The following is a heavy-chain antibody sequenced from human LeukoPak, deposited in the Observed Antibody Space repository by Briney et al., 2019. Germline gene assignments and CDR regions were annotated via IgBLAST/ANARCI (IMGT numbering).Heavy chain of an antibody. Sequence: GGSLRLSCAASGFTVSSNYLSWVRQAPGKGLEWVSVIYSGGSTYYADSVKGRFTISRDNSKNTLYLQMNSLRAEDTAVYYCARLTMVRGVFADYWGQGTLVTVSS. CDR1: GFTVSSNY. CDR2: IYSGGST. V-gene: IGHV3-53*01. D-gene: IGHD3-10*01. J-gene: IGHJ4*02. CDR3: ARLTMVRGVFADY.